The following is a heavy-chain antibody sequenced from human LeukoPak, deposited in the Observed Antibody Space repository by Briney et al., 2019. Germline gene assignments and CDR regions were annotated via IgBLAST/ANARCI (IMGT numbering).Heavy chain of an antibody. CDR2: INHSGST. Sequence: SETLSLTCAVYGGSFSGYYWSWIRQPPGKGLEWIGEINHSGSTNYNPSLKSRVTISVDTSKNQFSLKLSSVTAADTAVYYCARRGYSYGYSSSRYYYYYYMDVRGKGTTVTISS. CDR3: ARRGYSYGYSSSRYYYYYYMDV. J-gene: IGHJ6*03. D-gene: IGHD5-18*01. V-gene: IGHV4-34*01. CDR1: GGSFSGYY.